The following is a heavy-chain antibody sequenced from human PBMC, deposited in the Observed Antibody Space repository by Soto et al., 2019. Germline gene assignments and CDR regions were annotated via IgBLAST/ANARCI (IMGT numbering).Heavy chain of an antibody. V-gene: IGHV4-4*07. Sequence: QVQLQESGPGLMKPSETLSLTCTVSGASITGSSYWSWIRQPAGQGLEWIGRFSLSGTTHYNHSRRSRVTLSADVSKNQFSLRLTSVTAADTSLYYCARGMTPPGAPAWDYLDSLGQGTMVTVSS. CDR1: GASITGSSY. CDR2: FSLSGTT. J-gene: IGHJ4*02. D-gene: IGHD2-8*02. CDR3: ARGMTPPGAPAWDYLDS.